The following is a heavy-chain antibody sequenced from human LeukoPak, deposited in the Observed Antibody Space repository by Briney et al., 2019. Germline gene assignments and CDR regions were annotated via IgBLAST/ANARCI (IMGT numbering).Heavy chain of an antibody. CDR2: IYYNGIS. V-gene: IGHV4-59*01. CDR1: GGSISGYY. CDR3: AKTLTGTGPTMDV. D-gene: IGHD1-20*01. Sequence: SETLSLTCTVSGGSISGYYWSWIRQPPGKGLEWIAYIYYNGISNYNPSLKSRVIISVDSSKNQFSLKLTSVTAADTALYYCAKTLTGTGPTMDVGGQGTTVTVSS. J-gene: IGHJ6*02.